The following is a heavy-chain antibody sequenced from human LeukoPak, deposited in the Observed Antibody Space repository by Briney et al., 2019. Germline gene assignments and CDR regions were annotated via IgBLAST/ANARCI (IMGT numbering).Heavy chain of an antibody. J-gene: IGHJ6*03. CDR1: GFTFSSYA. D-gene: IGHD2-8*01. CDR3: ASGYRCTSPNCLGYYYFYMDV. V-gene: IGHV3-23*01. Sequence: PGGSLRLSCAASGFTFSSYAMNWVRQAPGRGLEWVSGFRGSGGTTYYADSVKGRFTISRDNSKNTLYLQMNSLRAEDTAVYYCASGYRCTSPNCLGYYYFYMDVWGKGTTVTVPS. CDR2: FRGSGGTT.